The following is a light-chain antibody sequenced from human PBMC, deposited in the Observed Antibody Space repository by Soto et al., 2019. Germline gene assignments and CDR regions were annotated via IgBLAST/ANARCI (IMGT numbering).Light chain of an antibody. CDR2: AAS. J-gene: IGKJ1*01. Sequence: DIQMTQSPSSLSASVGDRVTITCRASQTISSYLSWYQQKAGKAPKLLIYAASNLQSGVPSRFSGSGSGTDFTLTISSLQPEDFATYYCQQSHSTPRTFGQRTKVEIK. CDR1: QTISSY. CDR3: QQSHSTPRT. V-gene: IGKV1-39*01.